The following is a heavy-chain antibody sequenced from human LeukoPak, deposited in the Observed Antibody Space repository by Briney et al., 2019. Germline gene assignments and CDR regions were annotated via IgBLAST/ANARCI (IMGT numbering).Heavy chain of an antibody. V-gene: IGHV4-59*11. Sequence: SETLSLTCTVSGGSISSLYWSWIRQPPGKGLEWIGYIYYSGSTNYNPSLKSRVTISVDTSKNQFSLKLSSVTAADTAVYYCASYVIYYDSLAWFDPWGQGTLVTVSS. CDR3: ASYVIYYDSLAWFDP. J-gene: IGHJ5*02. CDR2: IYYSGST. CDR1: GGSISSLY. D-gene: IGHD3-3*01.